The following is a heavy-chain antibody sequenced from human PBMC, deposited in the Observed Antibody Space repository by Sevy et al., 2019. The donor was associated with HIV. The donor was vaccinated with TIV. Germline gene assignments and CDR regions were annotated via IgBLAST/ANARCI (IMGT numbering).Heavy chain of an antibody. D-gene: IGHD6-13*01. V-gene: IGHV3-9*01. CDR2: ISWNSGSI. Sequence: GGSLRLSCAASGFTFDDYAMHWVRQAPGKGLEWVSGISWNSGSIGYADSVKGRFTISRDNFKNTLYLQINSLRADDTAVYYCAKETTAGYYWGQGTLVTVSS. CDR3: AKETTAGYY. J-gene: IGHJ4*02. CDR1: GFTFDDYA.